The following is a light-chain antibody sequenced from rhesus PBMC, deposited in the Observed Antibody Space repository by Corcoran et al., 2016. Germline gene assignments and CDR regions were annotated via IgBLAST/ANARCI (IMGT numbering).Light chain of an antibody. CDR2: KAS. Sequence: DIQMTQSPSSLSASVGDRVTITCRASQGISIWLAWYQQKPGKAPKLLIYKASTLQGGVPSRFGGSGSGKEFTLTISSLQPEDFSTYYCQQYSSRPFTFGPGTKLDIK. CDR3: QQYSSRPFT. V-gene: IGKV1-21*01. CDR1: QGISIW. J-gene: IGKJ3*01.